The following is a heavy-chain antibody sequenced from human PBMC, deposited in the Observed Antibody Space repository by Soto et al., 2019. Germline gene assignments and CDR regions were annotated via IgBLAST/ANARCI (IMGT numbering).Heavy chain of an antibody. J-gene: IGHJ6*02. D-gene: IGHD3-3*01. Sequence: QVQLVQSGAEVKKPGSSVKVSCKASGGTFSSYAISWVRQAPGQGLEWRGGIIPIFGTANYAQKYQGRVTIHADESTSTAYMELSSLRSEDTAVYYCAGRFLEWLETYYYYYGMDVWGQGTTVTVSS. V-gene: IGHV1-69*01. CDR1: GGTFSSYA. CDR2: IIPIFGTA. CDR3: AGRFLEWLETYYYYYGMDV.